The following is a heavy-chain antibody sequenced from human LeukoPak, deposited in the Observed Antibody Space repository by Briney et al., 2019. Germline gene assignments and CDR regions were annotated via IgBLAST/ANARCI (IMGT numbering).Heavy chain of an antibody. J-gene: IGHJ4*02. V-gene: IGHV4-34*01. CDR2: VNHSGST. Sequence: SETLSLTCAVYGGSFSGYYWSWIRQPPGKGLEWIGEVNHSGSTNYNPSLKSRVTISVDTSKNQFSLKLSSVTAADTAVYYCARGGRYNYVWGSYRPFGYWGQGTLVTVSS. CDR3: ARGGRYNYVWGSYRPFGY. CDR1: GGSFSGYY. D-gene: IGHD3-16*02.